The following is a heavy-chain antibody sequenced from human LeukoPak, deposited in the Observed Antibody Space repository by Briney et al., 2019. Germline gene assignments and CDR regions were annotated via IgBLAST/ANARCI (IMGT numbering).Heavy chain of an antibody. V-gene: IGHV3-48*04. CDR3: ARDQSGHIAGGTDAFEI. D-gene: IGHD1-26*01. CDR2: ISGRSSII. J-gene: IGHJ3*02. Sequence: GGSLRLSCAASGFTFSSYSMSWVRQAPGKGPEWVSYISGRSSIIYYADSVKGRFTISRDNAKNSLYPQMTGLRAEDTAVYYCARDQSGHIAGGTDAFEIWGQGTMVTVSS. CDR1: GFTFSSYS.